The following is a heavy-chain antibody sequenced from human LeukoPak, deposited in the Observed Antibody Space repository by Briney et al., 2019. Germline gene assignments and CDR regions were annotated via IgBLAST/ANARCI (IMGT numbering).Heavy chain of an antibody. J-gene: IGHJ3*02. CDR3: ARKLYSDNSHDAFDI. Sequence: GGSLRLSCAASGFTFSSYTMNWVRQAPGKGLEWVSCISSSSTNIYYADSVKGRFTISRDNAKNSLYLQMNGLRAEDTAVYYCARKLYSDNSHDAFDIWGQGTMVIVSS. V-gene: IGHV3-21*01. CDR2: ISSSSTNI. CDR1: GFTFSSYT. D-gene: IGHD1-26*01.